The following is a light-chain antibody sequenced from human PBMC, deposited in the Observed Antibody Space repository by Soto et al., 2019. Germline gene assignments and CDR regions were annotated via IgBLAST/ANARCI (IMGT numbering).Light chain of an antibody. V-gene: IGKV1-27*01. J-gene: IGKJ1*01. Sequence: DIQMTQSPSSLSASVGDRVTITCRASQVINNYLAWYQQKPGKLPKLLLNAASTLQSGVPSRISGSGSGTDFTLTISSLQPDDVATYYCQKYNSAPQTFGQGTTVEIK. CDR3: QKYNSAPQT. CDR2: AAS. CDR1: QVINNY.